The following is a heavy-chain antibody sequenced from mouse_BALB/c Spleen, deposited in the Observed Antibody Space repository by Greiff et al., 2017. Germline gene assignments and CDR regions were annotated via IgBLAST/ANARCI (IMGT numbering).Heavy chain of an antibody. Sequence: EVQRVESGGGLVKPGGSLKLSCAASGFTFSSYAMSWVRQSPEKRLEWVAEISSGGSYTYYPDTVTGRFTISRDNAKNTLYLEMSSLRSEDTAMYYCAKDLYYRYDESYWYFDVWGAGTTVTVSS. CDR1: GFTFSSYA. D-gene: IGHD2-14*01. CDR2: ISSGGSYT. CDR3: AKDLYYRYDESYWYFDV. J-gene: IGHJ1*01. V-gene: IGHV5-9-4*01.